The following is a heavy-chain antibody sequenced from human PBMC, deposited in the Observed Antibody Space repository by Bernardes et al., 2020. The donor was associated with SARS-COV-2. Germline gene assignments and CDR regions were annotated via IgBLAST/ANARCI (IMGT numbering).Heavy chain of an antibody. CDR1: GDSLYSRSYY. V-gene: IGHV4-39*01. CDR2: VYYSGST. Sequence: SETLSLTCTVSGDSLYSRSYYWDWIRQPPGKGLEWIGSVYYSGSTSYKPSLKSRVTISVDTANKQFSLKLSSVTAADTAVYYCARRLRDSSGWYYYGMDVWGQGTTVTVSS. D-gene: IGHD6-19*01. CDR3: ARRLRDSSGWYYYGMDV. J-gene: IGHJ6*02.